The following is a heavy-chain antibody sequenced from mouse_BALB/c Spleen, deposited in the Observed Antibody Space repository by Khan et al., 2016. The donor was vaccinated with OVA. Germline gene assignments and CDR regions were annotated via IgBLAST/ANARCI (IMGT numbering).Heavy chain of an antibody. CDR1: GYTFTTYT. Sequence: QVQLKQSGAELARPGASVKMSCKASGYTFTTYTIHWVKQRPGQGLEWIGYIIPSTDYTTYNQKFKDKATLTADKSSTTDYMQLRSLTSEDYAVYYCTREGAYYRSDGWFAYWGQGTLVTVSA. J-gene: IGHJ3*01. D-gene: IGHD2-14*01. CDR2: IIPSTDYT. CDR3: TREGAYYRSDGWFAY. V-gene: IGHV1-4*01.